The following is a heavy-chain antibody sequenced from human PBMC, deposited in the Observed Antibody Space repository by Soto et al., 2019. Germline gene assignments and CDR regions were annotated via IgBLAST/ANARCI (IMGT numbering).Heavy chain of an antibody. J-gene: IGHJ4*02. CDR2: IYYSGST. CDR1: GGSISSGGYY. CDR3: ASGVAYYYDSSGFGGLDY. D-gene: IGHD3-22*01. V-gene: IGHV4-31*03. Sequence: QVQLQESGPGLVKPSQTLSLTCTVSGGSISSGGYYWSWIRQHPGKGLEWIGYIYYSGSTYYNPXXKSRVTISVDXXKXQXXLKLSSVTAADTAVYYCASGVAYYYDSSGFGGLDYWGQGTLVTVSS.